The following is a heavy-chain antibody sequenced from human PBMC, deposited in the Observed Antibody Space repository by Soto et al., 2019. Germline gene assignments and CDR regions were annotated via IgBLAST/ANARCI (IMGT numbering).Heavy chain of an antibody. D-gene: IGHD2-2*01. Sequence: QVQLVESGGGVVQPGRSLRLSCAASGFTFSSYGMHWVRQAPGKGLEWVAVIWYDGSNKYYADSVKGRFTISRDNSKNTLYLQMHSLRAEDTAVYYCARVANRLVPAAYWYFDLWGRGTLVTVSS. CDR2: IWYDGSNK. CDR3: ARVANRLVPAAYWYFDL. V-gene: IGHV3-33*01. CDR1: GFTFSSYG. J-gene: IGHJ2*01.